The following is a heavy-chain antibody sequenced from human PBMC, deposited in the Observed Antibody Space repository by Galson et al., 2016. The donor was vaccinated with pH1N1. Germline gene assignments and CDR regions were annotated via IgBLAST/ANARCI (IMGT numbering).Heavy chain of an antibody. D-gene: IGHD5-18*01. CDR2: ISSSGDNI. V-gene: IGHV3-30-3*01. CDR1: GFTFSIFA. Sequence: SLRLSCAASGFTFSIFAMHWVRQAPGGGLEWVAVISSSGDNIFYADSVKGRFTISRDSSKNTLYLQMNNLRPEDTAFYYCARVRSSGYNYAQQFVDWGQGTLATVSS. J-gene: IGHJ4*02. CDR3: ARVRSSGYNYAQQFVD.